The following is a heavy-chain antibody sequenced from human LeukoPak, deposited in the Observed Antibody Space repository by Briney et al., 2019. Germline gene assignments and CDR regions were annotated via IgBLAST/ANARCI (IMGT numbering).Heavy chain of an antibody. CDR3: ARGPSYFQH. Sequence: PSQTLPLTCAISGDGVSSNSATWNWIRQSPSRGLEWLGRTYYRSKWYKYYAVSVKGRITINPDTSKNQFSLQLNSVTPEDTAVYYCARGPSYFQHWGQGTLVTVSS. CDR1: GDGVSSNSAT. V-gene: IGHV6-1*01. J-gene: IGHJ1*01. CDR2: TYYRSKWYK.